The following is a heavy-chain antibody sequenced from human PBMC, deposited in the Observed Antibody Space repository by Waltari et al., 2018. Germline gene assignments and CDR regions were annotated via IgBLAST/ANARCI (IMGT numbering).Heavy chain of an antibody. J-gene: IGHJ6*02. D-gene: IGHD2-15*01. V-gene: IGHV1-8*01. CDR2: MNPNSGNK. CDR3: ARGRDCSGGSCYSNYYYGMDV. Sequence: QVQLVQSGAEVKKPGASVKVSCKASGYTFTSYDINWVRQATGQGLEWMGRMNPNSGNKGYAQKFQGRGTMTRNTSISTAYMELSSLRSEDTAVYYCARGRDCSGGSCYSNYYYGMDVWGQGTTVTVSS. CDR1: GYTFTSYD.